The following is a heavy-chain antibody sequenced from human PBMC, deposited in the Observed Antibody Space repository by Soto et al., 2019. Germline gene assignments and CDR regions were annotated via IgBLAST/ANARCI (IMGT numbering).Heavy chain of an antibody. CDR1: GYTFTSYD. J-gene: IGHJ3*02. CDR2: MNPNSGNT. V-gene: IGHV1-8*01. Sequence: ASVKVSCKASGYTFTSYDINWVRQATGQGLEWMGWMNPNSGNTGYAQKFQGRVTMTRNTSTSTAYMELRSLRSDDTAVYYCAREIYNWNDAAFDIWGQGTMVTVSS. CDR3: AREIYNWNDAAFDI. D-gene: IGHD1-20*01.